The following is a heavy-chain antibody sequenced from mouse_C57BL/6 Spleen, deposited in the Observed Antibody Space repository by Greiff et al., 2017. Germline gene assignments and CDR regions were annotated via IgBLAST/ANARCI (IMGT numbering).Heavy chain of an antibody. CDR3: AREGGSTVVATGYYFDY. V-gene: IGHV1-55*01. CDR2: IYPGSGST. Sequence: VQLQQSGAELVKPGASVKMSCKASGYTFTSYWITWVKQRPGQGLEWIGDIYPGSGSTNYNEKFKSKATLTVDTSSSTAYMQLSSLTSEDSAVYYCAREGGSTVVATGYYFDYWGQGTTLTVSS. J-gene: IGHJ2*01. D-gene: IGHD1-1*01. CDR1: GYTFTSYW.